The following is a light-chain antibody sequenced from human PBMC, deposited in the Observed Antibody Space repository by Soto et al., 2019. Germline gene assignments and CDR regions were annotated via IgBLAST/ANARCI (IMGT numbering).Light chain of an antibody. V-gene: IGLV2-14*03. CDR2: DVN. J-gene: IGLJ2*01. Sequence: QSAPTQPASVSEFPGQSVTVSCIGTSSDVGAYNYVSWYQQHPGKAPKLIIFDVNHRPSGISNRFSGSKSGNTASLTVSGLQADDEADYYCSSFTVMNTQVFGGATKLTVL. CDR3: SSFTVMNTQV. CDR1: SSDVGAYNY.